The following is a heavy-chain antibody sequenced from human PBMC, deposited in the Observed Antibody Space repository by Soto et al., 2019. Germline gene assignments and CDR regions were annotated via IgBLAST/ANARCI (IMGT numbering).Heavy chain of an antibody. V-gene: IGHV1-3*01. CDR1: GYSLTAYA. Sequence: ASVKVSCKTSGYSLTAYAIHCVRQAPGRSLEQTGWINADHSNNTVSERLKGRVNITRDPVENTVYFALSSPTSEETAVSYCARYFFDSTGYFDYWGQGTPVTVSS. CDR2: INADHSNN. D-gene: IGHD2-8*02. J-gene: IGHJ4*02. CDR3: ARYFFDSTGYFDY.